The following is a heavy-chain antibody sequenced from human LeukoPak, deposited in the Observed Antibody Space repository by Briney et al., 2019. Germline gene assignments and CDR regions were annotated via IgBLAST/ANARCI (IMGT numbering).Heavy chain of an antibody. D-gene: IGHD6-13*01. V-gene: IGHV3-33*06. CDR2: IWYDGSNK. CDR1: GFTFSSYG. CDR3: AKDSPPIAAAATNYFDY. Sequence: GGSLRLSCAASGFTFSSYGMHWVRQAPGKGLEWVAVIWYDGSNKYYADSVKGRFTISRDNSKNTLYLQMNSLRAEDTAVYYCAKDSPPIAAAATNYFDYWGQATLVTVSS. J-gene: IGHJ4*02.